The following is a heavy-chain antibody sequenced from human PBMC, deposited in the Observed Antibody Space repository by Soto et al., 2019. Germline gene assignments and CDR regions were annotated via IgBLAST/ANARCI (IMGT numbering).Heavy chain of an antibody. D-gene: IGHD3-16*02. CDR1: SGSISSDY. CDR2: IYYSGST. J-gene: IGHJ4*02. CDR3: ARRFDNIWGNYRYYFFDY. Sequence: SEALSLTCTVSSGSISSDYWSWIRQPPGKGLEWIGYIYYSGSTNYNPSLKSRVTISVDTSKNQFSLKLSSVTAADTAVYYCARRFDNIWGNYRYYFFDYWGQGTLVTVSS. V-gene: IGHV4-59*08.